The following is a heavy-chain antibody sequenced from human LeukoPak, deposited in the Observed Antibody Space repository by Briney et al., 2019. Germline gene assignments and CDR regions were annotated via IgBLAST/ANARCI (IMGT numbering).Heavy chain of an antibody. CDR1: GYTFTSYA. D-gene: IGHD4-11*01. Sequence: ASVKVSCKASGYTFTSYAMNWVRQAPGQGLEWMGWINTNTGNPTYAQGFTGRFVLSLDTSVNTAYLQISSLRAEDTAVYYCARDGALTVTDFDYWGQGTLVTVSS. J-gene: IGHJ4*02. CDR2: INTNTGNP. CDR3: ARDGALTVTDFDY. V-gene: IGHV7-4-1*02.